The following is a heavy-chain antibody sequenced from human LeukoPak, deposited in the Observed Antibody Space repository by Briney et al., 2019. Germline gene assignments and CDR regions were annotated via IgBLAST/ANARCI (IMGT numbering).Heavy chain of an antibody. Sequence: SETLSPTCAVSGYSISSGYYWGWIRQPPGKGLEWIGNIYHSGSTYKNPSLKSRVTISLDTSKNQFSLNLSSVTAADTAMYYCARLSGAPIRHPIYHFDYWGQGTLVTVSS. V-gene: IGHV4-38-2*01. D-gene: IGHD2-2*02. J-gene: IGHJ4*02. CDR1: GYSISSGYY. CDR2: IYHSGST. CDR3: ARLSGAPIRHPIYHFDY.